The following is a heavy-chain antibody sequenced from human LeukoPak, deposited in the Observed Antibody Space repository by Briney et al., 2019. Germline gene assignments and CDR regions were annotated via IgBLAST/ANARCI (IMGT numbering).Heavy chain of an antibody. D-gene: IGHD3-22*01. CDR1: GFTFSSYE. J-gene: IGHJ6*03. V-gene: IGHV3-48*03. Sequence: GGSLTLSCAASGFTFSSYEMTGFRQPPGKGLEWVSAIIRVGAPTSYAPSMRGRFTTSRDNVTKSLFLQMTSLRAVDTAVYYCAREGFDSSGYYQSDKYYMDVWGKGTTVTVSS. CDR2: IIRVGAPT. CDR3: AREGFDSSGYYQSDKYYMDV.